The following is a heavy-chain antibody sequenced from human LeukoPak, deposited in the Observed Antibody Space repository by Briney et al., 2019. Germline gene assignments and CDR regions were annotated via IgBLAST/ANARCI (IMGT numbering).Heavy chain of an antibody. J-gene: IGHJ5*02. CDR1: GGSISSYY. V-gene: IGHV4-59*01. CDR2: IYYSGST. Sequence: PSETLSLTCTVSGGSISSYYWSWIRQPPGKGLEWIGYIYYSGSTNYNPSLKSRVTISVDTSKNQFSLKLSSVTAADTAVYYCARVITMVRGASPNWFDPWGQGTLVTVSS. D-gene: IGHD3-10*01. CDR3: ARVITMVRGASPNWFDP.